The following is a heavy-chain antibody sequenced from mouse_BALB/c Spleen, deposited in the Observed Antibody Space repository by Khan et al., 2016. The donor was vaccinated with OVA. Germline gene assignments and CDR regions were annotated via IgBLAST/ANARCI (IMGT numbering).Heavy chain of an antibody. J-gene: IGHJ3*01. CDR3: ARRNYFGYTFAY. CDR1: GYTFTDYY. V-gene: IGHV1-77*01. Sequence: QVQLQQSGAELARPGASVKLSCKASGYTFTDYYINWVKQRTGQGLEWIGEISPGSGDTYYNERFKGKATLTAGKSSSTAYMQLSSLTSEASAVYFCARRNYFGYTFAYWGQGTLVTVSA. D-gene: IGHD1-2*01. CDR2: ISPGSGDT.